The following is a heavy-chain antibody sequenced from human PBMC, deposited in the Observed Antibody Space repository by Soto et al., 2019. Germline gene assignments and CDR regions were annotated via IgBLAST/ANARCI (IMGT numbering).Heavy chain of an antibody. J-gene: IGHJ4*02. CDR2: IKQDGSEK. D-gene: IGHD3-16*01. V-gene: IGHV3-7*03. Sequence: PGGSLRLSCAASGFTFSSYWMSWVRQAPGKGLEWVANIKQDGSEKYYVDSVKGRFTIPRDNAKNSLYLQMNSLRAEDTAVYYCARGTSRGYFDYWGQGTLVTVSS. CDR3: ARGTSRGYFDY. CDR1: GFTFSSYW.